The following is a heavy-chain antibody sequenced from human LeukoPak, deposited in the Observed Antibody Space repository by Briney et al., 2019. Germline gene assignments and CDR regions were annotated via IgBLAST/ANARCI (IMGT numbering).Heavy chain of an antibody. V-gene: IGHV4-4*07. CDR3: ARERSESPGSGYDMDV. Sequence: SETLSLTCTVSGGSISGYYWNWIRQAAGKGLEWVGRIYSNGHIDHNASLKSRVAMSVDTSKNQFSLKLNSLTAADTAVYYCARERSESPGSGYDMDVWGKGTPAIVSS. CDR2: IYSNGHI. D-gene: IGHD1-14*01. J-gene: IGHJ6*03. CDR1: GGSISGYY.